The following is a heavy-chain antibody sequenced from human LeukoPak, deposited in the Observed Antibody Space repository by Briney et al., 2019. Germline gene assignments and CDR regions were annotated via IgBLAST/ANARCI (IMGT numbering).Heavy chain of an antibody. J-gene: IGHJ3*02. CDR3: ARAPGYYDSSGYSNAFDI. CDR2: IYYSGST. Sequence: PSETLSLACTVSGGSISSGGYYWSWIRQHPGKGLEWIGYIYYSGSTYSDPSLKSRVTISVDTSKNQFSLKLSSVTAADTAVYYCARAPGYYDSSGYSNAFDIWGQGTMVTVSS. D-gene: IGHD3-22*01. V-gene: IGHV4-31*03. CDR1: GGSISSGGYY.